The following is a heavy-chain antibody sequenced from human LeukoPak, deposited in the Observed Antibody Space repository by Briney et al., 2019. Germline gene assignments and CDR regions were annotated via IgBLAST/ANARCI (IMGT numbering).Heavy chain of an antibody. CDR1: GYTFTSCG. D-gene: IGHD3-10*01. Sequence: ASVKVSCKASGYTFTSCGISWVRQAPGQGLEWMGWISAYNGDTNYAQKLQGRVTMTTDTSTSTAYMELRSLRSDDTAVYYCARNGPPMVRGVITAFDIWGQGTMVTVSS. CDR3: ARNGPPMVRGVITAFDI. V-gene: IGHV1-18*04. CDR2: ISAYNGDT. J-gene: IGHJ3*02.